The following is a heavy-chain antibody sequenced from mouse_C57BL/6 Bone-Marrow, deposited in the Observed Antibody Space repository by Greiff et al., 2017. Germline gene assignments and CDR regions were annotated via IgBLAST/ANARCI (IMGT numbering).Heavy chain of an antibody. CDR2: IHPSDSDT. D-gene: IGHD2-5*01. CDR3: ACYYSNRYAMDD. V-gene: IGHV1-74*01. J-gene: IGHJ4*01. CDR1: GYTFTSYW. Sequence: QVQLKQPGAELVKPGASVKVSCKASGYTFTSYWMHWVKQRPGQGLEWIGRIHPSDSDTNYNQKFKGKATLTVDKSSSTAYMQLSSLTSEDSAVYYCACYYSNRYAMDDWGQGTSVTVSS.